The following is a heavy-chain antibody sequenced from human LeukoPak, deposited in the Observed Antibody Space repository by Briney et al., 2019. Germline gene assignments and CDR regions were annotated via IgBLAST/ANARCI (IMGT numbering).Heavy chain of an antibody. CDR3: AIARRDYGRSFDY. D-gene: IGHD4-17*01. CDR2: INQSDST. J-gene: IGHJ4*02. CDR1: GGTLSGYY. Sequence: SETLSLTCNVSGGTLSGYYWTWIRKPQGKGMDRIGEINQSDSTNYNPYHKIRVTISVDTSNKQFFLKLYSLTVADAAVYYCAIARRDYGRSFDYWGQGTLVTVSS. V-gene: IGHV4-34*01.